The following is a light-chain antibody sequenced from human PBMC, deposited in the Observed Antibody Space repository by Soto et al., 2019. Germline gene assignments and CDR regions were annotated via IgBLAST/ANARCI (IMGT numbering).Light chain of an antibody. V-gene: IGKV3-20*01. J-gene: IGKJ1*01. CDR2: DAS. CDR1: QSVSSSY. Sequence: EVVLTQSPGTLALSRGERATLSCRASQSVSSSYLAWYQQRPGQAPRPLIYDASNRATGVPARFSGGGPGTDFTLTISSLQPDDFATYYCQQYDTYWTFGQGTKVDIK. CDR3: QQYDTYWT.